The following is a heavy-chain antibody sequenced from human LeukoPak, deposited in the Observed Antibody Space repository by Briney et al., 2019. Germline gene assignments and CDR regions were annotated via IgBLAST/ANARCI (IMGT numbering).Heavy chain of an antibody. D-gene: IGHD6-19*01. CDR3: ARALAVAGSYFDY. J-gene: IGHJ4*02. CDR2: IIPIFGTA. Sequence: ASVKLSCKASGGTFSSYAISWVRQAPGQGLEWMGGIIPIFGTANYAQKFQGRVTITADKSTSTAYMELSSLRSEDTAVYYCARALAVAGSYFDYWGQGTLVTVSS. CDR1: GGTFSSYA. V-gene: IGHV1-69*06.